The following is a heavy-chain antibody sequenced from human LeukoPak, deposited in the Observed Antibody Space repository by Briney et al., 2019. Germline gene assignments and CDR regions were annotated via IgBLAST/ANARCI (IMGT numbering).Heavy chain of an antibody. CDR1: GFTFSNYG. V-gene: IGHV3-33*01. D-gene: IGHD4-23*01. CDR2: IWYDGTDK. Sequence: PGRSLRLSCAASGFTFSNYGMHWVRQAPGKGLEWVAVIWYDGTDKDYADSVKGRFTISRDNAKNSLYLQMNSLRDEDTAVYYCARHDYGGNSGDYWGQGTLVTVSS. J-gene: IGHJ4*02. CDR3: ARHDYGGNSGDY.